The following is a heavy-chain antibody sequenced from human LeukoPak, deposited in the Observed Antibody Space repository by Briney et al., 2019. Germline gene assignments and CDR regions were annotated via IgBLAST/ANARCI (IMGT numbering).Heavy chain of an antibody. J-gene: IGHJ4*02. V-gene: IGHV3-7*01. Sequence: GGSLRLSCAASGFTFSSYWMSWVRQAPGKGLEWVANIKQDGSEKYYVDSVKGRFTISRDNAKNSLYLQMNSLRAEDTAVYYCARDLGYYYDSSGYSVFDYWGQGPLVTVSS. CDR2: IKQDGSEK. CDR1: GFTFSSYW. D-gene: IGHD3-22*01. CDR3: ARDLGYYYDSSGYSVFDY.